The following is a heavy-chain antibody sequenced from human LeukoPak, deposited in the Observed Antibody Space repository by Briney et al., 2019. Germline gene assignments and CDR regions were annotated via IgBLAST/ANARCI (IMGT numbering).Heavy chain of an antibody. D-gene: IGHD1-26*01. CDR3: AKERGRKWELLV. CDR1: GFTFSSYS. V-gene: IGHV3-21*01. CDR2: ISSSSSYI. J-gene: IGHJ4*02. Sequence: GGSLRLSCAASGFTFSSYSMNWVRQAPGKGLEWVSSISSSSSYIYYADSVKGRFTISRDNAKNSLYLQMNSLRAEDTAVYYCAKERGRKWELLVWGQGTLVTVSS.